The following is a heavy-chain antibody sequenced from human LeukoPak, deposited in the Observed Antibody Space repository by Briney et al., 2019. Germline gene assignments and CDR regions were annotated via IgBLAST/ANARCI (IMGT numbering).Heavy chain of an antibody. Sequence: SETLSLTCTVSGGSISSGGYYWGWIRQHPGKGLEWIGYIYYSGSTYYNPSLKSRVTISVDTFKNQFSLKLSSVTAADTAVYYCAREAFAYCGGDCYYNWFDPWGQGTLVTVSS. V-gene: IGHV4-31*03. D-gene: IGHD2-21*02. CDR1: GGSISSGGYY. CDR3: AREAFAYCGGDCYYNWFDP. J-gene: IGHJ5*02. CDR2: IYYSGST.